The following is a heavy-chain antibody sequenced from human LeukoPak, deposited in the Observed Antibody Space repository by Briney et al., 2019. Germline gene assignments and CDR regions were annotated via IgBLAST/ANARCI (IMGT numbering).Heavy chain of an antibody. CDR2: IYYSGST. J-gene: IGHJ3*02. D-gene: IGHD3-10*01. Sequence: SETLSLTCTVSGGSISSYYWSWIRQPPGKGLEWIGYIYYSGSTNYNPSLKSRVTISVDTSKNQFSLKLTSVTAADTAVYYCARTRDSGSSDIWGQGTMVTVSS. CDR1: GGSISSYY. CDR3: ARTRDSGSSDI. V-gene: IGHV4-59*01.